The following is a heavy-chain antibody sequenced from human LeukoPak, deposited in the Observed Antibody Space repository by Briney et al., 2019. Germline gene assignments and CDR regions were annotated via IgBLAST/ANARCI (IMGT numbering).Heavy chain of an antibody. J-gene: IGHJ4*02. V-gene: IGHV3-53*01. CDR3: ARGGGYGDYYFDY. CDR1: GFTFSIYS. CDR2: IYSGGST. Sequence: PGGSLRLSCAASGFTFSIYSMSWVRQAPGKGLEWVSVIYSGGSTYYADSVKGRFTISRDNSKNTLYLQMNSLRAEDTAVYYCARGGGYGDYYFDYWGQGTLVTVSS. D-gene: IGHD4-17*01.